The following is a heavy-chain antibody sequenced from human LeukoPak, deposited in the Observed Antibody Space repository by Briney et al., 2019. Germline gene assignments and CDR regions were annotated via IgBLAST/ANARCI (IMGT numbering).Heavy chain of an antibody. CDR2: MYYSGST. D-gene: IGHD2-15*01. V-gene: IGHV4-59*08. CDR3: VRSSTYHLFDD. CDR1: GGSICSYY. J-gene: IGHJ4*02. Sequence: PSETLSLTCTVSGGSICSYYCSWIRQPPGKGLEWIGYMYYSGSTNYNPSLKSRVTISVDTSKNQFSLKLSSVTAADTAVYYCVRSSTYHLFDDWGQGTLVTVSS.